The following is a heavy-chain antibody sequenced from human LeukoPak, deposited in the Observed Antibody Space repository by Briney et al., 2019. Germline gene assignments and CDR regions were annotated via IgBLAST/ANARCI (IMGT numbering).Heavy chain of an antibody. CDR3: AREVLAAAGTRGDFDY. Sequence: ASVKVSCKASGYTFTSYDINWVRQATGQGLEWMGWMNPNSGNTGYAQKFQGRATMTRNTSISTAYMELSSLRSEDTAVYYCAREVLAAAGTRGDFDYWGQGTLVTVSS. J-gene: IGHJ4*02. D-gene: IGHD6-13*01. V-gene: IGHV1-8*01. CDR2: MNPNSGNT. CDR1: GYTFTSYD.